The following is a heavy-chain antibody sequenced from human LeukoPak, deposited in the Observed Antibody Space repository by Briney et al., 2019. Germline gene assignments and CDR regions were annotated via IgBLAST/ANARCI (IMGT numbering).Heavy chain of an antibody. CDR2: IYYSGST. D-gene: IGHD6-13*01. CDR1: GYSISTGYY. V-gene: IGHV4-38-2*02. CDR3: ARGGIAAAGFDY. Sequence: PSETLSLTCTVSGYSISTGYYWDWIRQPPGKGLEWIGYIYYSGSTYYNPSLKSRVTISVDTSKNQFSLKLSSVTAADTAVYYCARGGIAAAGFDYWGQGTLVTVSS. J-gene: IGHJ4*02.